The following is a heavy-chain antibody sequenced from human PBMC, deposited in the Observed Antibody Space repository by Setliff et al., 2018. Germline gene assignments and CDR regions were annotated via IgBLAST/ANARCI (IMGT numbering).Heavy chain of an antibody. CDR3: ATQPLQWELLGFDY. D-gene: IGHD1-26*01. CDR2: FDPEDGET. CDR1: GYTLTELS. Sequence: ASVKVSCKGSGYTLTELSMHWVRQAPGKGLEWMGGFDPEDGETIYAQKFQGRVTMTEDTSTDTAYMELSSLRSEDTAVYYCATQPLQWELLGFDYWGQGTLVTV. J-gene: IGHJ4*02. V-gene: IGHV1-24*01.